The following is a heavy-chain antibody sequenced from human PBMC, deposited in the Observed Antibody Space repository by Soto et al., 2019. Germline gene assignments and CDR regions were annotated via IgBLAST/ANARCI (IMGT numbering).Heavy chain of an antibody. CDR3: ARLPMVRGVIGHYYYGMDV. CDR2: ISSSSSYI. V-gene: IGHV3-21*05. Sequence: GGSLRLSCAASGFTFSSYWMSWVRQAPGKGLEWVANISSSSSYIYYADSVKGRFTISRDNAKNSLYLQMNSLRAEDTAVYYCARLPMVRGVIGHYYYGMDVWGQGTTVTVSS. J-gene: IGHJ6*02. D-gene: IGHD3-10*01. CDR1: GFTFSSYW.